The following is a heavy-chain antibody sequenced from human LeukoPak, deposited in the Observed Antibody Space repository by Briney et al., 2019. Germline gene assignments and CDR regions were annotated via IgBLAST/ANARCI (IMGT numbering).Heavy chain of an antibody. CDR1: GFTFSSYS. CDR2: ISSSSSYI. CDR3: ARDPEAAAGPQAAFDI. D-gene: IGHD6-13*01. Sequence: GGSLRLSCAASGFTFSSYSMNWVRQAPGKGLEWVSSISSSSSYIYYADSVKGRFTISRDNAKNSLCLRMNSLRAEDTAVYYCARDPEAAAGPQAAFDIWGQGTMVTVSS. J-gene: IGHJ3*02. V-gene: IGHV3-21*01.